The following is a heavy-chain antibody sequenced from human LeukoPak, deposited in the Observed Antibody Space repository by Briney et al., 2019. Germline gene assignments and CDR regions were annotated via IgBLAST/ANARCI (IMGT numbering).Heavy chain of an antibody. D-gene: IGHD4-17*01. J-gene: IGHJ5*02. CDR2: INPNSGVT. CDR3: ARDQNEPYDYGDYGGWFDP. Sequence: GASVKVSCKASGYTFTGYYMHWVRQAPGQGLEWMGWINPNSGVTNYAQKFQGRVTMTRDTSISTAYMELSSLRSDDTAVYYCARDQNEPYDYGDYGGWFDPWGQGTLVTVSS. CDR1: GYTFTGYY. V-gene: IGHV1-2*02.